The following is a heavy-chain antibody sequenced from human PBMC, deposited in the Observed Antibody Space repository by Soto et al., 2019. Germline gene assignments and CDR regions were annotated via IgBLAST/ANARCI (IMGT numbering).Heavy chain of an antibody. CDR2: IFPIFGRA. CDR1: GGTLSNYG. Sequence: QVQLVQSGAEVKKPGSSVRVSCKASGGTLSNYGISWVRQAPGQGLEWMGGIFPIFGRATYAQKFQGRVTITADEKTDTGNMELSSLRSEDTAVYYCARNLEKFYFDSGSFWNGLDVWGQGTTVTVSS. CDR3: ARNLEKFYFDSGSFWNGLDV. V-gene: IGHV1-69*01. D-gene: IGHD1-1*01. J-gene: IGHJ6*02.